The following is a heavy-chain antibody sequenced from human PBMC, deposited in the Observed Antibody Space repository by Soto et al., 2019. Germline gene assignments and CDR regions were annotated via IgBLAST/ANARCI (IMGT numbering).Heavy chain of an antibody. J-gene: IGHJ4*02. CDR2: INPNSGGT. CDR1: GYTFTGYY. CDR3: ARDETMIVVTPSSPFAY. Sequence: ASVKVSCKASGYTFTGYYMHWVRQAPGQGLEWMGWINPNSGGTNYAQKFQGWVTMTRDTSISTAYMELSRLRSDDTAVYYCARDETMIVVTPSSPFAYWGQGTLVTVAS. D-gene: IGHD3-22*01. V-gene: IGHV1-2*04.